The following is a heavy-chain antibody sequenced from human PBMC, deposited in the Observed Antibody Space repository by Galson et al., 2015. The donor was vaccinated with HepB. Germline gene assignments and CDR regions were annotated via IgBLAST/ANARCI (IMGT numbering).Heavy chain of an antibody. J-gene: IGHJ4*02. CDR1: GFIFSTYA. CDR2: ISGSAGGT. V-gene: IGHV3-23*01. Sequence: SLRLSCAASGFIFSTYAMSWVRQVPGKGPEWVSTISGSAGGTHYADSVKGRFTISRDNSKDTLYLQMNNLSAADTALYYCARDVEASDWDDVRDRSRSIWFGYWGQGTVVSVSS. CDR3: ARDVEASDWDDVRDRSRSIWFGY. D-gene: IGHD1-1*01.